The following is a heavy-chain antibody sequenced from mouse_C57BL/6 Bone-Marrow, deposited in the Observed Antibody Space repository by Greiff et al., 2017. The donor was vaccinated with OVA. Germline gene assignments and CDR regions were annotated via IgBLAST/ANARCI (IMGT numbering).Heavy chain of an antibody. J-gene: IGHJ2*01. D-gene: IGHD2-4*01. CDR1: GFTFSNYW. V-gene: IGHV6-3*01. CDR2: IRLKSDNYAT. Sequence: DVQLVESGGGLVQPGGSMKLSCVASGFTFSNYWMNWVRQSPEKGLEWVAQIRLKSDNYATHYAESVKGRFTISRDDSKSSVYLQMNNLRAEDTGIYYCTGAYDYDVDFDYWGQGTTLTVSS. CDR3: TGAYDYDVDFDY.